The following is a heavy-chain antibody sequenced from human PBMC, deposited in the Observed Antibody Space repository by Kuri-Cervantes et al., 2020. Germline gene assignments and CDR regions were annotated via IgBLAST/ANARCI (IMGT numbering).Heavy chain of an antibody. CDR1: GGSISSGDYY. J-gene: IGHJ4*02. CDR2: IYYSGST. V-gene: IGHV4-30-4*01. D-gene: IGHD6-13*01. CDR3: ARTHSTSSSPLDY. Sequence: SETLSLTCTVSGGSISSGDYYWSWIRQPPGKGLEWIGYIYYSGSTYYNPSLKSRVTISVDTSKNQFSLKLSSVTAADTAVYYCARTHSTSSSPLDYWGQGNLVNVSS.